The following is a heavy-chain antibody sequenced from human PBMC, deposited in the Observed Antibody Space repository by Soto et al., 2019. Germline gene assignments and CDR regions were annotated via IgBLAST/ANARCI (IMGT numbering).Heavy chain of an antibody. J-gene: IGHJ4*02. CDR2: ISGSGGST. D-gene: IGHD3-10*01. CDR3: AKGSWFGELQGGEGDY. Sequence: EVQLLESGGGLVQPGGSLRLSCAASGFTFSSYAMSWVRQAPGKGLEWVSAISGSGGSTYYANSVKGRFTISRDNSKSALYLQMNSLRAEDTAVYYCAKGSWFGELQGGEGDYWGQGTLVTVSS. CDR1: GFTFSSYA. V-gene: IGHV3-23*01.